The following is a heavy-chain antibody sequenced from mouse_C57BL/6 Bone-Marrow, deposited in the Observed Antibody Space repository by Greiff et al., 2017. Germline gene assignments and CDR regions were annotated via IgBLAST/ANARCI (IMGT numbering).Heavy chain of an antibody. D-gene: IGHD2-14*01. CDR1: GYTFTSYG. J-gene: IGHJ4*01. CDR2: IYPRSGNT. CDR3: ARSKVHYYAMDY. Sequence: VQVVESGAELARPGASVKLSCKASGYTFTSYGISWVKQRTGQGLEWIGEIYPRSGNTYYNEKFKGKATLTADKSSSTAYMELRSLTSEDSAVXFCARSKVHYYAMDYWGQGASDTVSS. V-gene: IGHV1-81*01.